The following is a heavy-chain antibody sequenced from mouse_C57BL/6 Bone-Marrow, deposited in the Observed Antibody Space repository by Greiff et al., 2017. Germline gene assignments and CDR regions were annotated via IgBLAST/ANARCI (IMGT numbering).Heavy chain of an antibody. CDR3: ARRGLWLRRGYYAMDY. D-gene: IGHD2-2*01. CDR1: GFTFSSYG. CDR2: ISSGGSYT. J-gene: IGHJ4*01. Sequence: EVQLVESGGDLVKPGGSLKLSCAASGFTFSSYGVSWVRQTPDKRLEWVATISSGGSYTYYPDSVKGRFTISRGNAKNTLYQQMSRLKSEDTAMNYCARRGLWLRRGYYAMDYWGQGTSVTVSS. V-gene: IGHV5-6*01.